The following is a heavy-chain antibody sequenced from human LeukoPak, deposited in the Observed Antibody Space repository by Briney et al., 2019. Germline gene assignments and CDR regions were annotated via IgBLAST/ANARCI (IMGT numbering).Heavy chain of an antibody. Sequence: GGFLRLSCAASGFTFSDYYMSWIRQAPGKGLEWVSYISSSGSTIYYADSVKGRFTISRDNAKNSLYLQMNSLRAEDTAVYYCASYGSGSYYSGRYFDYWGQGTLVTVSS. CDR1: GFTFSDYY. J-gene: IGHJ4*02. V-gene: IGHV3-11*01. CDR3: ASYGSGSYYSGRYFDY. D-gene: IGHD3-10*01. CDR2: ISSSGSTI.